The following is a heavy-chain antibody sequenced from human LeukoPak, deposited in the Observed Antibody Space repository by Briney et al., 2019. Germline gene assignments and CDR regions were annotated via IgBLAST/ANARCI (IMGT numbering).Heavy chain of an antibody. CDR3: ARVTYYYDSSGYSSLGFDP. CDR2: TSSSDAGT. V-gene: IGHV3-23*01. J-gene: IGHJ5*02. CDR1: GFTLSSYA. Sequence: GGSLRLSCAASGFTLSSYAMSWVRQAPGKGLEWVSATSSSDAGTYYAASVRGRFTVSRDNSKNTLYLQMNSLRAEDTAVYYCARVTYYYDSSGYSSLGFDPWGQGTLVTVSS. D-gene: IGHD3-22*01.